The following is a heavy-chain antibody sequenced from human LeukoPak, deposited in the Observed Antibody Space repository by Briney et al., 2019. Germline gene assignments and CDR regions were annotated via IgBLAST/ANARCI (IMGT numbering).Heavy chain of an antibody. J-gene: IGHJ4*02. CDR1: GFTFSSYW. D-gene: IGHD3-16*01. CDR2: INSDGSST. CDR3: VRAHYGFYDY. V-gene: IGHV3-74*01. Sequence: PGGSLRLSCAASGFTFSSYWMHWVCQAPGKGLVWVSRINSDGSSTDYADSVKGRFTISRDNAKNTLYLQMNSLRAEDTAVYYCVRAHYGFYDYWGQGTLVTVSS.